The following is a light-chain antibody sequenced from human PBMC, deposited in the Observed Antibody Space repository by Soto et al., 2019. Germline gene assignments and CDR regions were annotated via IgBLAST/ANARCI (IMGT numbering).Light chain of an antibody. CDR3: SSYAGSNNFV. CDR1: SSDVGDYNY. V-gene: IGLV2-8*01. CDR2: EVS. J-gene: IGLJ2*01. Sequence: QSALTQPPSASGSPGQSVTISCTGTSSDVGDYNYVSWYQQHPGKAPKLMIYEVSKRPSGVPDRFSGSKSGNTASLTVSGLQAEDEAEYYCSSYAGSNNFVFGGGTKVTVL.